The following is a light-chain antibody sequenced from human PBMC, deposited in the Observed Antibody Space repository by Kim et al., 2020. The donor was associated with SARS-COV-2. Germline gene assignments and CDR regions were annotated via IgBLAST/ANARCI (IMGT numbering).Light chain of an antibody. V-gene: IGLV3-21*04. CDR2: YDS. J-gene: IGLJ3*02. CDR3: QVWDSSSDHRV. CDR1: NIGSKS. Sequence: SYELTQPPSVSVAPGKTARITCGGNNIGSKSVHWYQQKPGQAPVLVIYYDSDRPSGIPERFSGSNFGNTATLTISRVEAGDEADYYCQVWDSSSDHRVFGGGTKLTVL.